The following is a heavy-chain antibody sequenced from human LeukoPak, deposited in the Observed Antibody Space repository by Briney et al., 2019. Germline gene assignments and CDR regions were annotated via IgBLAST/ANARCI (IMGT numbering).Heavy chain of an antibody. CDR3: ARGTSNDYVEAYWFDP. Sequence: PSETLSLTCTVSGGSINSGGYYWSWIRLHPGKGLELIGYIYYSGSTYYNPSLKSRVIISLDTSKNQFSLKLSSVTAADTAVYYCARGTSNDYVEAYWFDPWGQGTPVTVSS. V-gene: IGHV4-31*03. D-gene: IGHD4-17*01. CDR2: IYYSGST. CDR1: GGSINSGGYY. J-gene: IGHJ5*02.